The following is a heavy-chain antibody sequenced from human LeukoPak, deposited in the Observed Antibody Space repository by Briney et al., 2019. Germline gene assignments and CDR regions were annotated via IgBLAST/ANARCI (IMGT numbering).Heavy chain of an antibody. J-gene: IGHJ5*02. V-gene: IGHV3-7*01. Sequence: PGGSLRLSCAASGFTFNKYWMNWVRQAPGKGLESVANINQDGSEKYYVDSVKGRFTISRDNAKNSLYLQMDSLRAEDTAVYYCARGGYCSSTSCYGSHNWFDPWGQGTLVTVSS. CDR3: ARGGYCSSTSCYGSHNWFDP. CDR2: INQDGSEK. CDR1: GFTFNKYW. D-gene: IGHD2-2*01.